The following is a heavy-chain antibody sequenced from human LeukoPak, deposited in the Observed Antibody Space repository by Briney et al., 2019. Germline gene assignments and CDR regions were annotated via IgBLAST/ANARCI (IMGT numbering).Heavy chain of an antibody. CDR3: AAAYFGVDQYYYGMDV. CDR2: LSGFGPST. Sequence: GGYLRLSCAASGFTFSSYAMRWVRQAPGKGLEWVSALSGFGPSTYYADSVKGRFTISRDSSKNTLYLQMNSLRAEDTAVYFCAAAYFGVDQYYYGMDVWGQGTTVTVSS. J-gene: IGHJ6*02. V-gene: IGHV3-23*01. D-gene: IGHD3-3*01. CDR1: GFTFSSYA.